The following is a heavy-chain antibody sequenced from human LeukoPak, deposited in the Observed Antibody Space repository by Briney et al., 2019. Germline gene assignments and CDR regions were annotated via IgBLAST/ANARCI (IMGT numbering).Heavy chain of an antibody. V-gene: IGHV1-69*01. CDR2: IIPIFGTA. D-gene: IGHD6-13*01. CDR3: ARDHSSSWWGAAYYYYGMDV. J-gene: IGHJ6*02. CDR1: GGTFSSYA. Sequence: SVKVSSKASGGTFSSYAISWVRQAPGQGLEWMGGIIPIFGTANYAQKFQGRVTITADESTSTAYMELSSLRSEDTAVYYCARDHSSSWWGAAYYYYGMDVWGQGTTVTVSS.